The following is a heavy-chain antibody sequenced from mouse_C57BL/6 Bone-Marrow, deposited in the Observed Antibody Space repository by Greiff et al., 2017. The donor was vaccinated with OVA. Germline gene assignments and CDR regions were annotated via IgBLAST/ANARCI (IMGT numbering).Heavy chain of an antibody. Sequence: EVQLQQSGTVLARPGASVKMSCKTSGYTFTSYWMHWVKQRPGQGLEWIGAIYPGNSDTSYNQKFKGKAKLTAVTSASTAYMELSSLTNEDSAVYYCTNIYYGNYEGFAYWGQGTLVTVSA. D-gene: IGHD2-1*01. CDR3: TNIYYGNYEGFAY. V-gene: IGHV1-5*01. CDR2: IYPGNSDT. CDR1: GYTFTSYW. J-gene: IGHJ3*01.